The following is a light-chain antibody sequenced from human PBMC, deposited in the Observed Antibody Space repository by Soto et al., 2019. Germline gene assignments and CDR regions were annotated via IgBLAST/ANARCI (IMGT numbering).Light chain of an antibody. CDR2: DAS. Sequence: DIQMTQSPPTLSASVGDRVSMTCRASQNINKRLAWYQQKPGKAPKFLISDASNLESGVPSRFSGSGSGTKFTLTINGLQPDDIATYYCQQYISYWTFGQGTKVEIK. V-gene: IGKV1-5*01. CDR1: QNINKR. CDR3: QQYISYWT. J-gene: IGKJ1*01.